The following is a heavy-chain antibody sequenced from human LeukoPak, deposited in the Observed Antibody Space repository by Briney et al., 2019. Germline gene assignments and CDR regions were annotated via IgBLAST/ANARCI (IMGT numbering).Heavy chain of an antibody. D-gene: IGHD3-10*01. CDR1: GGSISSYY. V-gene: IGHV4-4*07. J-gene: IGHJ4*02. CDR3: ARDVEKAYYYGAGSYYHEYYFDY. Sequence: SETLSLTCTVSGGSISSYYWSRIRQPAGEGLEWIGRISTGGSTNYNPSLKSRVTISLDASKNQFSLMLSSVSAADTAVYYCARDVEKAYYYGAGSYYHEYYFDYWGQGTLVTVSS. CDR2: ISTGGST.